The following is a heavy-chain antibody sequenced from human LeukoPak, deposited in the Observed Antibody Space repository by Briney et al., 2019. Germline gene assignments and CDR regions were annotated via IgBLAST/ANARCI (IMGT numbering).Heavy chain of an antibody. Sequence: PGGSLRLSCAASGFTFSSYSMNWVRQAPGKGLEWVSYISSSSSYIYYADSVKGRFTISRDNAKNSLYLQMNSLRAEDTAVYYCARGYSSGWYPFDPWGQGILVTVSS. J-gene: IGHJ5*02. CDR2: ISSSSSYI. CDR3: ARGYSSGWYPFDP. D-gene: IGHD6-19*01. CDR1: GFTFSSYS. V-gene: IGHV3-21*05.